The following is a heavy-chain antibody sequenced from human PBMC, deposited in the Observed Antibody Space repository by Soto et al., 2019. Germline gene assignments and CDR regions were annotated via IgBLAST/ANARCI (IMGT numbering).Heavy chain of an antibody. D-gene: IGHD4-17*01. V-gene: IGHV3-30*03. J-gene: IGHJ4*02. Sequence: PGGSLRLSCAASEFTFSNYAMHWVRQPPGKGLQWLAVISYDGNNKYYADSVEGRFTISRDNSKNTVYLQMNSLRLEDTAVYYCARGPSYSDSYFAYWGQGILVTVSS. CDR3: ARGPSYSDSYFAY. CDR2: ISYDGNNK. CDR1: EFTFSNYA.